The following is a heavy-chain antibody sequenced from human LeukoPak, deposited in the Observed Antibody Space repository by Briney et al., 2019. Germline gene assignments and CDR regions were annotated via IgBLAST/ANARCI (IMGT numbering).Heavy chain of an antibody. CDR3: ARTSYSSGWLIPYYYYYYMDV. J-gene: IGHJ6*03. V-gene: IGHV6-1*01. Sequence: SQTLSLTCAISGDSVTSNSAAWNWIRHSPSRGLEWLGSTYYRSKWYNDYAVSVKSRITINPDTSKNQFSLQLNSVTPEDTAVYYCARTSYSSGWLIPYYYYYYMDVWGKGTTVTVSS. D-gene: IGHD6-19*01. CDR1: GDSVTSNSAA. CDR2: TYYRSKWYN.